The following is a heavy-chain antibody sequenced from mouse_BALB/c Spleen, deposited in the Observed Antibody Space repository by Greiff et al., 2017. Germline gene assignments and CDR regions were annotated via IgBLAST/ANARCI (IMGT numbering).Heavy chain of an antibody. CDR1: GYSFTGYY. V-gene: IGHV1-31*01. CDR2: INPYNGAT. CDR3: ARVYRYDRGYYFDY. D-gene: IGHD2-14*01. Sequence: VQLQQSGPELVKPGASVKISCKASGYSFTGYYMHWVKQSHVKSLEWIGRINPYNGATSYNQNFKDKASLTVDKSSSTAYMELHSLTSEDSAVYYCARVYRYDRGYYFDYWGQGTTLTVSS. J-gene: IGHJ2*01.